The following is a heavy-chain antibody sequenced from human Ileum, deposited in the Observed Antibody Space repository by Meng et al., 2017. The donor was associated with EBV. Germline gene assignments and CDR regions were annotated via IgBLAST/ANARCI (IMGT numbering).Heavy chain of an antibody. J-gene: IGHJ4*02. D-gene: IGHD3-10*01. CDR2: VYHDGAT. V-gene: IGHV4-4*02. CDR3: ARSSPIVRGLDY. CDR1: GDSVSGSDW. Sequence: QWQLQGSGPGLVKPSGTLSLTCAVSGDSVSGSDWWSWVRQPPGKGLEWIGEVYHDGATNYHPSLKSRVTISLDKSKNEVNLHLNSLTAADTAVYFCARSSPIVRGLDYWGQGTLVTVSS.